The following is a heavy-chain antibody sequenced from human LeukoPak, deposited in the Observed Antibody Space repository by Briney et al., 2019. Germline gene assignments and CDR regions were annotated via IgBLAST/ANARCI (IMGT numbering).Heavy chain of an antibody. Sequence: SETLSLTCAVSGYSISSGYYWGWIRQPPGKGLEWIGSIYHSGSAYYNPSLKSRVTISVDTSKNQFSLKLSSVTAADTAVYYCAKAINPTYYYGSGTLRPWDLLFQHWGQGTLVTVSS. CDR2: IYHSGSA. CDR3: AKAINPTYYYGSGTLRPWDLLFQH. J-gene: IGHJ1*01. CDR1: GYSISSGYY. V-gene: IGHV4-38-2*01. D-gene: IGHD3-10*01.